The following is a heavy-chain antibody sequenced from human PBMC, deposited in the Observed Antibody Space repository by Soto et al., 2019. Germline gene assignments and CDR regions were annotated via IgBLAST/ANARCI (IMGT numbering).Heavy chain of an antibody. CDR2: ISPYNGET. CDR3: ARAYCSGGTCYDY. Sequence: ASVKVSCKTSGYIFTSYGIGWARQAPGQGLEWMGWISPYNGETSYAQILQGRVTMTTDTSTSTAYMELRSLKSDDTAVYYCARAYCSGGTCYDYWGHGTLVTVSS. J-gene: IGHJ4*01. D-gene: IGHD2-15*01. CDR1: GYIFTSYG. V-gene: IGHV1-18*01.